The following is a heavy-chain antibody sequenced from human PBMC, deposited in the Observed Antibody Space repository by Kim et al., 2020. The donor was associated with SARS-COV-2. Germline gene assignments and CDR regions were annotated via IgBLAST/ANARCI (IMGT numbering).Heavy chain of an antibody. Sequence: SETLSLTCAVSGGSISSGGYSWSWIRQPPGKGLEWIGYIYHSGSTYYNPSLKSRVTISVDRSKNQFSLKLSSVTAADTAVYYCARGGLAAYGENWYFDLWGRGTLVTVSS. V-gene: IGHV4-30-2*01. J-gene: IGHJ2*01. D-gene: IGHD4-17*01. CDR2: IYHSGST. CDR3: ARGGLAAYGENWYFDL. CDR1: GGSISSGGYS.